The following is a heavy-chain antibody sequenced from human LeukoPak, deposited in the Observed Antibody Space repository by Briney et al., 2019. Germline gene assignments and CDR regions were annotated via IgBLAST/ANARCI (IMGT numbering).Heavy chain of an antibody. D-gene: IGHD5-18*01. CDR3: ARVGSYTAMVKSKVIPYYYYMDV. CDR2: IFYSGST. Sequence: PSETLSLTCTVSGGSISTSSYYWGWVRQPPGKGLEWIGNIFYSGSTYYSPSLKSRVTISLDTSRNQFSLKLSSVTAADTAVYYCARVGSYTAMVKSKVIPYYYYMDVWGKGTTVTVSS. CDR1: GGSISTSSYY. V-gene: IGHV4-39*07. J-gene: IGHJ6*03.